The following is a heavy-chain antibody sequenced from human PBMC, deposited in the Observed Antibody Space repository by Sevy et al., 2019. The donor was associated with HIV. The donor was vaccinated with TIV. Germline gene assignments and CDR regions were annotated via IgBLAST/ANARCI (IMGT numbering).Heavy chain of an antibody. CDR2: IKQDGSEK. Sequence: GGSLRLSCAASGFTFSSFWMHWVRQAPGKVLEWVANIKQDGSEKYYVHSVKGRFTISRDNAKNSLYLQMNSLRAEDTAVYYCAREIGGGNSFWGQGTLVTVSS. CDR1: GFTFSSFW. J-gene: IGHJ4*02. D-gene: IGHD1-1*01. CDR3: AREIGGGNSF. V-gene: IGHV3-7*01.